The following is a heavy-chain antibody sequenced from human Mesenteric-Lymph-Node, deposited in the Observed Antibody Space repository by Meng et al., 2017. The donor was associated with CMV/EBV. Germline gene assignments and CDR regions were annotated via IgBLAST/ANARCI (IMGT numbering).Heavy chain of an antibody. CDR2: IADDGRNK. J-gene: IGHJ4*02. CDR3: ARVRYYYGSETDY. V-gene: IGHV3-30*03. D-gene: IGHD3-10*01. CDR1: GFTFSSYV. Sequence: GGSLRLSCAASGFTFSSYVMHWVRQAPGRGLEWVAVIADDGRNKYYADSVKGRFTISRDNSRNTLYLQMNSLRAEDTAVYYCARVRYYYGSETDYWGQGTLVTVSS.